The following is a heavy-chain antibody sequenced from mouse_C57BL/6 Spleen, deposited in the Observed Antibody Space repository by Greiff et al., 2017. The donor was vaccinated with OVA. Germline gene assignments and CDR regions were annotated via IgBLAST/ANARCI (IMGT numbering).Heavy chain of an antibody. CDR1: GYAFSSSW. V-gene: IGHV1-82*01. D-gene: IGHD1-1*01. CDR2: IYPGDGDT. Sequence: QVQLKESGPELVKPGASVKISCKASGYAFSSSWMNWVKQRPGKGLEWIGRIYPGDGDTNYNGKFKGKATLTADKSSSTAYMQLSSLTSEDSAVYFCAINYGSSYSDAMDYWGQGTSVTVSS. J-gene: IGHJ4*01. CDR3: AINYGSSYSDAMDY.